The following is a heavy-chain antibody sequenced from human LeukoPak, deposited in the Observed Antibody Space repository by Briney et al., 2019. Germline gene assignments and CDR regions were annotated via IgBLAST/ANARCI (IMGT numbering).Heavy chain of an antibody. CDR2: INPGWSSI. V-gene: IGHV3-74*01. CDR3: ARSNQADDY. J-gene: IGHJ4*02. D-gene: IGHD1-14*01. CDR1: GFTFSSYW. Sequence: GRSLRLSCAASGFTFSSYWMHWVRQVPGKGLVWVARINPGWSSITYADSVKGRFTISRDNAKNTLYLQMDSLRAEGTGVYYCARSNQADDYWGQGTLVTVSS.